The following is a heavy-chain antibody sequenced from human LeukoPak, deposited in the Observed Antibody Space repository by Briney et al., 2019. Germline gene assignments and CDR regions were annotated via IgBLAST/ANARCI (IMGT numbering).Heavy chain of an antibody. D-gene: IGHD2-2*01. Sequence: SLSTHYYGGSLKTYYWSWLRQSPGKGLEWIGDINHYGSTNYNPSLKSRVTMSIDTSKSHFSLNLTSVTAADTAVYYCARRDSLVVVTTFDSWGQGTLVTVSS. CDR1: GGSLKTYY. CDR3: ARRDSLVVVTTFDS. CDR2: INHYGST. V-gene: IGHV4-34*01. J-gene: IGHJ4*02.